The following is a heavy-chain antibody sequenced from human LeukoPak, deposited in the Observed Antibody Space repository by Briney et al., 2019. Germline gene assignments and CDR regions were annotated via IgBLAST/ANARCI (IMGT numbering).Heavy chain of an antibody. CDR1: GFTFSRYA. CDR3: AREVRRATVTAGSAFDI. CDR2: ISYDGSNE. V-gene: IGHV3-30-3*01. Sequence: PGGSLRLSCAASGFTFSRYAMHWVRQAPGKGLEWVAVISYDGSNEYYADSVKGRFTISRDNAKNSLYLQMNSLRAEDTAVYYCAREVRRATVTAGSAFDIWGQGTMVTVSS. J-gene: IGHJ3*02. D-gene: IGHD4-17*01.